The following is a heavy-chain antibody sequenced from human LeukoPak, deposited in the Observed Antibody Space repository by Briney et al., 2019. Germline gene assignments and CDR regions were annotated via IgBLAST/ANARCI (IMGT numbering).Heavy chain of an antibody. CDR3: ARSGSSLRYFDWLSTDY. V-gene: IGHV1-2*02. D-gene: IGHD3-9*01. CDR1: GYTFTGYY. J-gene: IGHJ4*02. Sequence: ASVKVSCKASGYTFTGYYMHWVRQAPGQGLEWMGWISPTSGGTNYAQKFQGRVTMTRDTSISTAYMELSRLRSDDTAVYYCARSGSSLRYFDWLSTDYWGQGTLVTVSS. CDR2: ISPTSGGT.